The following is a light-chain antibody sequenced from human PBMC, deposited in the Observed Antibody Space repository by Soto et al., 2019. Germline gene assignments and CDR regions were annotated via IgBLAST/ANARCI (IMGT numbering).Light chain of an antibody. Sequence: QSALAQPASVSESPGQSITISCTGTNSDVGGYNYVSWYQQHPGKVPKLMIYDVSNRPSGVSNRFSGSKSGNTASLTISGLQAEDEADYCCSSYTATTTSYVFGTGTKLTVL. V-gene: IGLV2-14*03. CDR1: NSDVGGYNY. CDR3: SSYTATTTSYV. CDR2: DVS. J-gene: IGLJ1*01.